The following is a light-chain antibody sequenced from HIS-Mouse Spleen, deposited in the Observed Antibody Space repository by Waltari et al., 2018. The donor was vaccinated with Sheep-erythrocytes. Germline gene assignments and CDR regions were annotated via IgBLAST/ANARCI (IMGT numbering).Light chain of an antibody. CDR3: CSYAGSSTPWV. V-gene: IGLV2-23*01. CDR2: EGS. Sequence: QSALTQPASVSGSPGQSITISCTGTSSDVGSYNLVSWYQQHPGKAPKLMVYEGSKRPSGVANRFSGSKYGNTVSLTISGLQAEDEADYYCCSYAGSSTPWVFGGGTKLTVL. CDR1: SSDVGSYNL. J-gene: IGLJ3*02.